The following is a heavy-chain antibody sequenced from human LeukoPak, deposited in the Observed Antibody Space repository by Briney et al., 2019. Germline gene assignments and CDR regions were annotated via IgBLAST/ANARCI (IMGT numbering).Heavy chain of an antibody. V-gene: IGHV3-74*01. D-gene: IGHD2-15*01. CDR3: ARDPRNVGLAP. J-gene: IGHJ5*02. CDR1: GFTFSKAW. CDR2: NNGDGSTT. Sequence: GGSLRLSCAASGFTFSKAWMSWVRQAPGKGLMYISRNNGDGSTTNYADVVKGRFTMSRDNVKNTLYLQMNSLRVEDTAVYYCARDPRNVGLAPWGQGTLVTVSS.